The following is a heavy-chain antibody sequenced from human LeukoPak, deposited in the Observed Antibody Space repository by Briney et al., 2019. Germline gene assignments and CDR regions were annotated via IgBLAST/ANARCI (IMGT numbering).Heavy chain of an antibody. CDR2: IKQDGSEK. J-gene: IGHJ4*02. CDR1: GFTFSSYW. V-gene: IGHV3-7*01. CDR3: ARIQGDDFWSGYYRGWDY. Sequence: GGSLRLSCAASGFTFSSYWMSWVRQAPGKGLEWVANIKQDGSEKYHVDSVKGRFTISRDNAKNSLYLQMNSLRAEDTAVYYCARIQGDDFWSGYYRGWDYWGQGTLVTVSS. D-gene: IGHD3-3*01.